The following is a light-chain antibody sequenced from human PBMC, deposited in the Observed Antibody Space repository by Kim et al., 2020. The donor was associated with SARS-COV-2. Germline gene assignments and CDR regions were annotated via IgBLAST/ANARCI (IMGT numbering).Light chain of an antibody. Sequence: DIEMTQSPSSLSASVGDRVTITYRASQGITNYLAWYQQKPGHAPKVLIYEASTLQSGVPSRFSGSGSGTEFTLTISSLQPEDAATYYCQLYDIAPFTFGPGTKLEI. V-gene: IGKV1-27*01. CDR1: QGITNY. J-gene: IGKJ2*01. CDR2: EAS. CDR3: QLYDIAPFT.